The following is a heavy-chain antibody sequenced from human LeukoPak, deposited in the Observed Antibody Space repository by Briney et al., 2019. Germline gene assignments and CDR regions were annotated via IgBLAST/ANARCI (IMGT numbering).Heavy chain of an antibody. V-gene: IGHV3-21*01. CDR1: GFTISSYS. CDR3: ARDSLPYYDSSGYYRSWFDP. D-gene: IGHD3-22*01. Sequence: GGSLRLSCAASGFTISSYSMNWVRQAPGKGLEWVSSISSSSSYIYYADSVKGRFTISRDNAKNSLYLQMNSLRAEDTAVYYCARDSLPYYDSSGYYRSWFDPWGQGTLVTVSS. CDR2: ISSSSSYI. J-gene: IGHJ5*02.